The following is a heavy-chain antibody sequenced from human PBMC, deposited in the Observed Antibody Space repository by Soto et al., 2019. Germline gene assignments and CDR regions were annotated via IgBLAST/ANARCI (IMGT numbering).Heavy chain of an antibody. Sequence: PSETLSLTCTVSGGSISSGGYYWSWIRQHPGKGLEWIGYIYYSGSTYYNPSLKSRVTISVDTSKNQFSLKLSSVTAADTAVYYCASFGCSSTSCYQDGNYYYYMDVWGKGTTVTVSS. CDR1: GGSISSGGYY. CDR3: ASFGCSSTSCYQDGNYYYYMDV. J-gene: IGHJ6*03. V-gene: IGHV4-31*03. D-gene: IGHD2-2*01. CDR2: IYYSGST.